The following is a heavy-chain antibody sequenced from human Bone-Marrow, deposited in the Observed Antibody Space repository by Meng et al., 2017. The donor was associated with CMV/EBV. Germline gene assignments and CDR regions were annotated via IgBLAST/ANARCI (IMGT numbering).Heavy chain of an antibody. CDR2: ISSSSYI. CDR3: ARAFDTSGYYRYFDY. D-gene: IGHD3-22*01. CDR1: GFTFSSYS. V-gene: IGHV3-21*01. J-gene: IGHJ4*02. Sequence: GESLKISCAASGFTFSSYSMNWVRQAPGKGLEWVSSISSSSYIYYADSVKGRFTISRDNAKNSLYLQMNSLRAEDTAIYYCARAFDTSGYYRYFDYWGQGILVTVSS.